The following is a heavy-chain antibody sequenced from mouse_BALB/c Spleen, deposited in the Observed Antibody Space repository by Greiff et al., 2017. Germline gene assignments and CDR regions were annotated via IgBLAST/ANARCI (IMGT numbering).Heavy chain of an antibody. Sequence: VQLQESGPGLVAPSQSLSITCTVSGFSLTSYGVHWVRQPPGKGLEWLGVIWAGGSTNYNSALMSRLSISKDNSKSQVFLKMNSLQTDDTAMYYCARESSFYDGYYAWFAYWGQGTLVTVSA. CDR2: IWAGGST. CDR1: GFSLTSYG. V-gene: IGHV2-9*02. J-gene: IGHJ3*01. CDR3: ARESSFYDGYYAWFAY. D-gene: IGHD2-3*01.